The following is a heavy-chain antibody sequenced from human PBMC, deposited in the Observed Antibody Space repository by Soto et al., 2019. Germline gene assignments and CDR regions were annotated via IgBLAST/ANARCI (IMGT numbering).Heavy chain of an antibody. CDR2: IIPILGIA. CDR1: GGTFSSYT. Sequence: QVQLVQSGAEVKQPGSSVKVSCKASGGTFSSYTISWVRQAPGQWLEWMGRIIPILGIANYAQKFQGRVTITADKSTSTAYMELSSLRSEDTAVYYCARGLRGYGSGGSCSTPFDAFDIWGQGTMVTVSS. D-gene: IGHD2-15*01. V-gene: IGHV1-69*02. J-gene: IGHJ3*02. CDR3: ARGLRGYGSGGSCSTPFDAFDI.